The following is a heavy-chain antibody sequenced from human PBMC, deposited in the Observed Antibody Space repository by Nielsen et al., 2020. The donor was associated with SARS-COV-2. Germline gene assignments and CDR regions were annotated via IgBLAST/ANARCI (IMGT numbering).Heavy chain of an antibody. J-gene: IGHJ4*02. CDR3: AKDGWDSYGPNFFDY. CDR2: ISGSGGST. D-gene: IGHD5-18*01. Sequence: GGSLRLSCAASGFTFSSYAMSWVRQAPGKGLEWVSAISGSGGSTYYADSVKGRFTISRDNSKNTLYLQMNSLRAEDTAVYYCAKDGWDSYGPNFFDYWDQGTLVTVSS. V-gene: IGHV3-23*01. CDR1: GFTFSSYA.